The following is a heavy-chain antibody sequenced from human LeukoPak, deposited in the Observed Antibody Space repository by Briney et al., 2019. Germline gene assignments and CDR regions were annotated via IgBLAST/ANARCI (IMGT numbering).Heavy chain of an antibody. V-gene: IGHV1-2*02. D-gene: IGHD5-18*01. CDR3: ARLVDTTMVTSN. Sequence: ALVKVSCKASGYTFTGYYMHWVRQAPGQGLEWMGWINPNSGGTNYAQKFQGRVTMTRDTSISTAYMELSRLGSDDTAVYYCARLVDTTMVTSNWGQGTLVTVSS. CDR1: GYTFTGYY. CDR2: INPNSGGT. J-gene: IGHJ4*02.